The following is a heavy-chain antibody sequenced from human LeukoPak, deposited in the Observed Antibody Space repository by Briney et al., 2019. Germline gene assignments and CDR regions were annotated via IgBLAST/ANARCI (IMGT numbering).Heavy chain of an antibody. CDR1: DLSVSAFY. Sequence: PGGSLRLSCVASDLSVSAFYMSWVRQAPGKGLEWISLLYTDDTTYYADSVEGRFTISRDDPKNIIYLQMNSLRVEDTAIYYCARGGSFYWNPRYWGQGTLVTVSS. CDR2: LYTDDTT. D-gene: IGHD1-1*01. CDR3: ARGGSFYWNPRY. V-gene: IGHV3-53*01. J-gene: IGHJ4*02.